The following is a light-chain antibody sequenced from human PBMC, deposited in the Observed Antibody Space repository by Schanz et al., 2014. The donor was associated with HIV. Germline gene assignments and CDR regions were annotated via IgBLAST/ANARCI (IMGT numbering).Light chain of an antibody. J-gene: IGLJ3*02. CDR2: NSY. CDR3: GTWDSSHWV. CDR1: SSNIRSNT. V-gene: IGLV1-44*01. Sequence: QSVLTQPPSASGTPGQRVTISCSGSSSNIRSNTIHWYQQLPGTAPKLLIYNSYHRPSGVPDRFSGSESGTSASLAISGLQTGDEADYYCGTWDSSHWVFGGGTKLTVL.